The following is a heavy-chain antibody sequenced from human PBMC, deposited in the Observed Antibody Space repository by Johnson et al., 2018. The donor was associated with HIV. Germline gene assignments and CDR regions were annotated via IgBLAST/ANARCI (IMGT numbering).Heavy chain of an antibody. CDR1: GFTFDDYA. CDR2: VSWNSGSL. D-gene: IGHD4-23*01. CDR3: ARAGYGGNYAFDI. J-gene: IGHJ3*02. Sequence: VQVVESGGGLVQPGRSLRLSCAASGFTFDDYAMHWVRQAPGKGLEWVSSVSWNSGSLGYSDSVQGRFTISRDNAKNSLYLQMNSLRAEDTAVYYCARAGYGGNYAFDIWGQGTMVTVSS. V-gene: IGHV3-9*01.